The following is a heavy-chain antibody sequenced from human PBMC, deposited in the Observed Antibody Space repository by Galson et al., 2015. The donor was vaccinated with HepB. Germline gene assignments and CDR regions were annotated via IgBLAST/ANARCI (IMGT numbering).Heavy chain of an antibody. D-gene: IGHD4-23*01. J-gene: IGHJ4*02. CDR1: GGSFSGYY. CDR3: ARARWGKGPDY. CDR2: INHSGST. Sequence: SETLSLTCAVYGGSFSGYYWSWIRQPPGKGLEWIGEINHSGSTNYNPSLKSRVTISVDTSKNQFSLKLSSVTAADTAVYYCARARWGKGPDYWGQGTLVTVSS. V-gene: IGHV4-34*01.